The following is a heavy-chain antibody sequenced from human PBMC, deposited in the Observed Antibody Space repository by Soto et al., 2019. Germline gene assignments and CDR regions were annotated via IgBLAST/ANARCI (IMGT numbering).Heavy chain of an antibody. V-gene: IGHV1-3*01. J-gene: IGHJ4*02. D-gene: IGHD2-15*01. CDR3: ARGQGVAPTASYYFDY. CDR2: INAGDGRT. CDR1: GYTFSGYA. Sequence: QVQLVQSGAEVRKPGASVKLSCRASGYTFSGYAMQWARQAPGQRLEWMGWINAGDGRTRYSQNFQGRVTITRDTXAXXAYVELSSLRPEDTAVYYGARGQGVAPTASYYFDYWGQGTQVTVSS.